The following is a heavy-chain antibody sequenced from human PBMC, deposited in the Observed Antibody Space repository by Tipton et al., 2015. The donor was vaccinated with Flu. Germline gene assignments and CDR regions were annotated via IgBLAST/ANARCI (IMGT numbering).Heavy chain of an antibody. V-gene: IGHV3-21*01. D-gene: IGHD2-15*01. CDR1: GFTFSSYS. CDR3: ARDAANAEYFQH. Sequence: SLRLSCAASGFTFSSYSMNWVRQAPGKGLEWVSSISSSSSYIYYADSVKGRFTISRDNAKNSLYLQMNSLRAEDTAVYYCARDAANAEYFQHWGQGTLVTVSS. CDR2: ISSSSSYI. J-gene: IGHJ1*01.